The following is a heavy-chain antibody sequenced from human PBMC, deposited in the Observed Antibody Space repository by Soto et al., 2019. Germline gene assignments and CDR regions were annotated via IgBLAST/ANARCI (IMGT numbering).Heavy chain of an antibody. V-gene: IGHV3-30*03. CDR2: ISYDGRNK. Sequence: PAGSLRLSCAASGLTFSSYCMHWVREAPGRGLEWGAGISYDGRNKYYVDSVKGRFTISRDNSKNTLGLQMNSLRVEDTAVFYCAPATYYHDTSRYYTFDYWGQGA. D-gene: IGHD3-22*01. CDR1: GLTFSSYC. CDR3: APATYYHDTSRYYTFDY. J-gene: IGHJ4*02.